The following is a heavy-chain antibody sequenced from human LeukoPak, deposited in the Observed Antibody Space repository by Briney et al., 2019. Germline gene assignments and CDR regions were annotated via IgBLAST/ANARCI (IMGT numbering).Heavy chain of an antibody. CDR1: GGTFSSYA. V-gene: IGHV1-69*05. Sequence: SVKVSCKASGGTFSSYAISWVRQAPGQGLEWMGGIIPIFGTANYAQKFQGRVTMTTDTSTSTAYMELRSLRSDDTAVYYCARARGAVAGYWGQGTLVTVSS. J-gene: IGHJ4*02. D-gene: IGHD6-19*01. CDR2: IIPIFGTA. CDR3: ARARGAVAGY.